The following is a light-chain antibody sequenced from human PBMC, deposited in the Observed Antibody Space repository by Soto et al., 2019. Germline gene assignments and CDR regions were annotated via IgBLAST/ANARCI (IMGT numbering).Light chain of an antibody. V-gene: IGKV3-11*01. CDR1: QSIGND. Sequence: EVVLTQSPATLSLSPGEGATLSCRASQSIGNDLACYQQKPGQAPRPLIYATSDRATGIPARFSGSGSGTDFTLTISSLEPEDFAVYYCQQRSSWPFTFGPGTKVDIK. CDR3: QQRSSWPFT. J-gene: IGKJ3*01. CDR2: ATS.